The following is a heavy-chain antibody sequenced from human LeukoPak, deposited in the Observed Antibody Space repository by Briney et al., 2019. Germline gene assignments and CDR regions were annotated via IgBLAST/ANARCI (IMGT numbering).Heavy chain of an antibody. CDR3: ARDWGAYYHFFDY. D-gene: IGHD3-22*01. J-gene: IGHJ4*02. V-gene: IGHV3-7*01. CDR2: IKQDGSER. Sequence: PSETLSLTCTVSGGSISSYYWSWIRQAPGKGLEWVGNIKQDGSERNYVDSVKGRFTISRDNAKKSLYLQMNSLRAEDTAVYYCARDWGAYYHFFDYWGQGTLVTVSS. CDR1: GGSISSYY.